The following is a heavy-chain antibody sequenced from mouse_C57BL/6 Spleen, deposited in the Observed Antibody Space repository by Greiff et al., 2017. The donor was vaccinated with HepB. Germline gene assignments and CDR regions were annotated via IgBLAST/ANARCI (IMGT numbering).Heavy chain of an antibody. Sequence: VQLKQSGPELVKPGASVKISCKASGYSFTDYNMNWVKQSNGKSLEWIGVINPNYGTTSYNQKFKGKATLTADQSSSTADMQHNSLTSEDSAVYYCAVLRRLTGPFAYWGQGTLVTVSA. D-gene: IGHD4-1*01. J-gene: IGHJ3*01. V-gene: IGHV1-39*01. CDR1: GYSFTDYN. CDR3: AVLRRLTGPFAY. CDR2: INPNYGTT.